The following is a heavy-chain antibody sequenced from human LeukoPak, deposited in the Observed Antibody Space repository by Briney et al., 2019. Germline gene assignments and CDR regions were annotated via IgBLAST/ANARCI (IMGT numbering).Heavy chain of an antibody. Sequence: PGGSLRLSCAASGFTFSSYNMNWVRQAPGKGLEWVSYISTSSSTIYYADSVKGRFTISRDNAKNSLYLQMSSLRSEDTAVYYCARGRGIHRGAQYYYDSSGYPLLFDYWGQGTLVTVSS. D-gene: IGHD3-22*01. CDR2: ISTSSSTI. J-gene: IGHJ4*02. CDR1: GFTFSSYN. V-gene: IGHV3-48*04. CDR3: ARGRGIHRGAQYYYDSSGYPLLFDY.